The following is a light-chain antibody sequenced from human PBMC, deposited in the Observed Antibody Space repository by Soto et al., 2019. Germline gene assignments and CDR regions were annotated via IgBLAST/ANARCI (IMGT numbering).Light chain of an antibody. Sequence: QSALTQPPSAPGSPGQSVTISCTGASSDVGGYNYVSWCQQHPGKAPKLMIYEVTKRPSGVPDRFSGSKSGNTASLTVSGLQAEDEADYYCSSYAGSNNLVFGGGTKLTVL. J-gene: IGLJ3*02. CDR3: SSYAGSNNLV. V-gene: IGLV2-8*01. CDR1: SSDVGGYNY. CDR2: EVT.